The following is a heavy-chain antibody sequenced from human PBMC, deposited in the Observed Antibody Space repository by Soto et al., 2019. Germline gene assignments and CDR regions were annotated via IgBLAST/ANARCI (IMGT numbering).Heavy chain of an antibody. J-gene: IGHJ4*02. Sequence: GASVKVSCKASGYTFTNHGISWVRQAPGEGLEWMGWISPYNGDTNNAQKSQGRVTMTTDTPTNTGFMELTRLTSDDTAVYYCARGGISSSEGLDYWGQGTLVTVSS. CDR2: ISPYNGDT. V-gene: IGHV1-18*01. D-gene: IGHD6-13*01. CDR3: ARGGISSSEGLDY. CDR1: GYTFTNHG.